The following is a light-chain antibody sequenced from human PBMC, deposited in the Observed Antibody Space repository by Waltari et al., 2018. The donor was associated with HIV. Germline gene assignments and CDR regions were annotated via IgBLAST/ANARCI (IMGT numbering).Light chain of an antibody. J-gene: IGKJ3*01. CDR2: DAS. Sequence: DIQMTQSPASLSASVGDRVTITCRASQSVSNNLNWYQQKPGKAPNLLIYDASSLQSGVPSRFSGSGSGTDFTLTISSLQPGDFASYYCQQSYSAPLTFGPGTKVDIK. CDR1: QSVSNN. CDR3: QQSYSAPLT. V-gene: IGKV1-39*01.